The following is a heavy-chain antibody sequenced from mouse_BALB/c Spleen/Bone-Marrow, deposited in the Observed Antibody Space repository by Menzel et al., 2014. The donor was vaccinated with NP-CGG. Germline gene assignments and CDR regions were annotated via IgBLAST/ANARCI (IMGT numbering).Heavy chain of an antibody. CDR2: IDPSDSYT. D-gene: IGHD2-14*01. J-gene: IGHJ3*01. V-gene: IGHV1S127*01. CDR1: GYTFTSYW. CDR3: TIYYRSFAY. Sequence: QVQLQQSGAELVKPGASVKMSCKASGYTFTSYWMHWVKQRPGQGLEWIGVIDPSDSYTSYNQKFKGKATLTVDTSSGTAYMQLSSLTSEDSAVYYCTIYYRSFAYWGQGTLVTVSA.